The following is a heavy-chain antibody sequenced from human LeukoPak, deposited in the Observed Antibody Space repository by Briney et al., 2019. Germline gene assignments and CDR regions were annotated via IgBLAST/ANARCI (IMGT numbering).Heavy chain of an antibody. CDR2: ISGSAGST. D-gene: IGHD5-18*01. V-gene: IGHV3-23*01. J-gene: IGHJ4*02. CDR3: AKYRLSGYGYGQFDY. CDR1: GFTFSSYA. Sequence: GGSLRLSCAASGFTFSSYAMSWVRQAPGKGLEWVSGISGSAGSTYYADSVKGRFTISRDNSKNTLYLQMNSLRAEDTAVYYCAKYRLSGYGYGQFDYWGQGTLVTVSS.